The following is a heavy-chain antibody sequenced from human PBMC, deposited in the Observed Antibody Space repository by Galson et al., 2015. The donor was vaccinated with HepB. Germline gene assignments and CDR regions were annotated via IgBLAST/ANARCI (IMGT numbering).Heavy chain of an antibody. CDR1: GYTFTSYY. V-gene: IGHV1-46*01. CDR3: ARDNGAWNAFDAFDI. D-gene: IGHD4-17*01. CDR2: INPSGGST. J-gene: IGHJ3*02. Sequence: VKVSCKASGYTFTSYYMHWVRQAPGQGLEWMGIINPSGGSTSYAQKFQGRVTMTRDTSTSTVYMELSSLRSEDTAVYYCARDNGAWNAFDAFDIWGQGTMVTVSS.